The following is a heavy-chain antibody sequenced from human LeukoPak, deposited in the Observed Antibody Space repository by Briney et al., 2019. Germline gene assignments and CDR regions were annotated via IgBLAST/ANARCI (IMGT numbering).Heavy chain of an antibody. D-gene: IGHD3-16*02. CDR1: GGSFSDYY. CDR3: ASHYSSGSYRYTGSFDS. Sequence: PSETLSLTCAVYGGSFSDYYWSSIRQPPRKGREWSGEINHSGTTNYSPSLKSRVSISVDTSKNQFSLKLNSVTAADAAMYYCASHYSSGSYRYTGSFDSWGQGMLVNVSS. J-gene: IGHJ4*02. CDR2: INHSGTT. V-gene: IGHV4-34*01.